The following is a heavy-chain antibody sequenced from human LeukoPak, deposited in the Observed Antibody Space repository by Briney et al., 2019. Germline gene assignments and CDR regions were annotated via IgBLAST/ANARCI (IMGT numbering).Heavy chain of an antibody. D-gene: IGHD2-2*01. V-gene: IGHV1-46*03. Sequence: ASVKVSCKASGYTFTSYYMHWVRQAPGQGLEWMGIINPSGGSTSYAQKFQGRVTMTRDTSTSTVCMELSSLRSEDTAVYYCARVSCSSTSCSHAFDIWGQGTMVTVSS. CDR1: GYTFTSYY. CDR2: INPSGGST. CDR3: ARVSCSSTSCSHAFDI. J-gene: IGHJ3*02.